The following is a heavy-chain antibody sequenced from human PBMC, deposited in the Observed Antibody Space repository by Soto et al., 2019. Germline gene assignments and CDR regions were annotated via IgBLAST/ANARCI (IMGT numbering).Heavy chain of an antibody. J-gene: IGHJ6*02. CDR2: IYSSENT. CDR1: GGSVSSNSYS. V-gene: IGHV4-39*01. CDR3: ARIFTRSGSPPPYYYGMDV. Sequence: PSETLSLTCTVSGGSVSSNSYSWGWIRQSPGKGLEWIGTIYSSENTYYNPSLLSRVTISVDTSKNQFSLKLSSVTAADTAVYYCARIFTRSGSPPPYYYGMDVWGQGTTVTVS. D-gene: IGHD2-15*01.